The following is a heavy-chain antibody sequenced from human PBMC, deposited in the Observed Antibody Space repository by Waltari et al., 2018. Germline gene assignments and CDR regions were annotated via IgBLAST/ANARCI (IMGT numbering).Heavy chain of an antibody. D-gene: IGHD2-2*03. Sequence: QVQLQESGPGLVRPSETLSLTCVVSGYFINTGVFWGWIRQPPGKGLEWIGNIYHDGTTYYNPSLKHRLMISLDTSKNQFSLRLNFVDVADTAVYYCARQTLGYCTSAACRRLETWGQGILVTVSS. J-gene: IGHJ5*02. CDR3: ARQTLGYCTSAACRRLET. CDR1: GYFINTGVF. CDR2: IYHDGTT. V-gene: IGHV4-38-2*01.